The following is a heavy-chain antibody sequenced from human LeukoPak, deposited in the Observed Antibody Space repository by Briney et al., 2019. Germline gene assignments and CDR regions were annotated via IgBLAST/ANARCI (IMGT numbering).Heavy chain of an antibody. CDR3: ARDGDGGYCISASCYSNWFDP. CDR1: GGSMSSYY. Sequence: SETLSLTCTVSGGSMSSYYWSWIRQPAGKGLEWIGRIYTSGSTNYNPSLKSRVTMSVDTSKNQFSLKLSSVTAADTAVYYCARDGDGGYCISASCYSNWFDPWGQGTLVTVSS. CDR2: IYTSGST. D-gene: IGHD2-2*01. J-gene: IGHJ5*02. V-gene: IGHV4-4*07.